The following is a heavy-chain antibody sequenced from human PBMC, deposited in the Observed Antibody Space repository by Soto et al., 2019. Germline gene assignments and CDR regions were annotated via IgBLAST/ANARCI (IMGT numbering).Heavy chain of an antibody. CDR1: GYTFTSYG. CDR2: ISAYNGNT. CDR3: ARNWGYSRSSHGADYYYGMDV. Sequence: GASVKVSCKASGYTFTSYGISWVRQAPGQGLEWMGWISAYNGNTNYAQKLQGRVTMTTDTSTSTAYMELSSLRSEDTAVYYCARNWGYSRSSHGADYYYGMDVWGQGTTVTVSS. V-gene: IGHV1-18*04. J-gene: IGHJ6*02. D-gene: IGHD6-13*01.